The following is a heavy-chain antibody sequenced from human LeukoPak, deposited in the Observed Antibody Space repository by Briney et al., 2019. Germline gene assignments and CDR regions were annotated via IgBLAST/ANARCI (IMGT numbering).Heavy chain of an antibody. D-gene: IGHD3-16*02. CDR3: ARDNVVGVIGIDP. J-gene: IGHJ5*02. CDR1: GGSISSGSYY. CDR2: IYTSGST. Sequence: SETLSLTCTVSGGSISSGSYYWSWIRQPAGKGLEWIGRIYTSGSTNYNPSLKSRVTISVDTSKNQFSLKLSSVTAADTAVYYCARDNVVGVIGIDPWGQGTLVTVSS. V-gene: IGHV4-61*02.